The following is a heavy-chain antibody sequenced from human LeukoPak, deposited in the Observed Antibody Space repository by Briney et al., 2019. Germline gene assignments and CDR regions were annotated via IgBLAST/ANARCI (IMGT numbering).Heavy chain of an antibody. D-gene: IGHD5-18*01. CDR3: ASQTDTAMVPHFGY. CDR1: GYTFTNYD. J-gene: IGHJ4*02. V-gene: IGHV1-46*01. Sequence: ASVKVSCKTSGYTFTNYDINWVRQAPGQGLEWMGIINPSGGSTSYAQKFQGRVTMTRDMSTSTVYMELSSLRSEDTAVYYCASQTDTAMVPHFGYWGQGTLVTVSS. CDR2: INPSGGST.